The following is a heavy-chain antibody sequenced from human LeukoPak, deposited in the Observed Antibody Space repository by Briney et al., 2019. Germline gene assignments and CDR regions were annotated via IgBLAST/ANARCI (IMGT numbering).Heavy chain of an antibody. Sequence: SQTLSLTCIVSGGSISSGDYYWSWIRQPPGKGLEWIGYIYYSGSTYYNPSLKSRVTISVDTSKNQFSLKLSSVTAADTAVYYCARVPFRSYYDSSGYCFDYWGQGTLSPSPQ. J-gene: IGHJ4*02. CDR1: GGSISSGDYY. D-gene: IGHD3-22*01. CDR3: ARVPFRSYYDSSGYCFDY. V-gene: IGHV4-30-4*01. CDR2: IYYSGST.